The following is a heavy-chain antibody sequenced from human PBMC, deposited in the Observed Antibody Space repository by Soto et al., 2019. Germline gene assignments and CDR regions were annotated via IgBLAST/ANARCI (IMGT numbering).Heavy chain of an antibody. J-gene: IGHJ6*02. D-gene: IGHD4-17*01. CDR3: ARAAVTTGPSYYYYGRDV. CDR2: NIPIFGTA. Sequence: QVQLVQSGAEVKKPGSSVKGSCKASGGTFSSYAISWVRQAPGQGIEWMGGNIPIFGTANYAQKFQGRVTITADESTSTAYMELSSLRSEDTAVYYCARAAVTTGPSYYYYGRDVWGQGTTVTVSS. CDR1: GGTFSSYA. V-gene: IGHV1-69*01.